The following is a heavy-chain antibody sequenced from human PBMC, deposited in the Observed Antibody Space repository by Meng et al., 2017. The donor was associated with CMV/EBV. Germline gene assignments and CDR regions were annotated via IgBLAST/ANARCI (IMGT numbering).Heavy chain of an antibody. CDR3: ARSRPHCSSTSCYTGGVNYYYYGMDV. CDR1: GGTFSSYA. D-gene: IGHD2-2*02. J-gene: IGHJ6*02. CDR2: INPIFGTA. Sequence: SVKVSCKASGGTFSSYAISWVRQAPGQGLEWMGGINPIFGTANYAQKFQGRVTITTDESTSTAYMELSSLRSEDTAVYYCARSRPHCSSTSCYTGGVNYYYYGMDVWGQGTTVTVSS. V-gene: IGHV1-69*05.